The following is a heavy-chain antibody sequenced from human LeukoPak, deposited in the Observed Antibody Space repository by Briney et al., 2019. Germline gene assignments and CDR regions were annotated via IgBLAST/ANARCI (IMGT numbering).Heavy chain of an antibody. V-gene: IGHV1-69*05. J-gene: IGHJ5*02. CDR1: GGTFSRYA. D-gene: IGHD4-23*01. CDR2: IIPIFGTA. Sequence: GASVKVSCKASGGTFSRYAISWVRQAPGQGLEWMGGIIPIFGTANYAQKFQGRVTITTDESTSTAYMELSSLRSEDTAVYYCARGTTTVENWFDPWGQGTLVTVSS. CDR3: ARGTTTVENWFDP.